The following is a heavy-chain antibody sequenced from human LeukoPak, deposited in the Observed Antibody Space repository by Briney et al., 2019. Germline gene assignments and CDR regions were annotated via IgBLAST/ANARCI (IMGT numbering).Heavy chain of an antibody. Sequence: ASVKVSCKASGYTFTSYDINWVRQATGQGLEWMGWMNPNSGNTGYAQKFQGRVTMTRNTSISTAYMELSSLRSEDTAVYYCARGSVESSPMETTYYYYGMDVWGQGTTVTVPS. V-gene: IGHV1-8*01. CDR1: GYTFTSYD. J-gene: IGHJ6*02. CDR2: MNPNSGNT. CDR3: ARGSVESSPMETTYYYYGMDV. D-gene: IGHD1-7*01.